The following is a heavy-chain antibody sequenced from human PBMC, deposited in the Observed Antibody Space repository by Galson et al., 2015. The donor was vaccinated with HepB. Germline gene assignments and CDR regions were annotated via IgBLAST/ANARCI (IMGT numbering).Heavy chain of an antibody. J-gene: IGHJ4*02. V-gene: IGHV3-23*01. CDR1: GFSVNSFA. CDR2: SSHNGDRT. CDR3: ARLSDFGDRTSGWFDC. Sequence: SLRLSCAASGFSVNSFAMSWVRQAPGKGLEWVSSSSHNGDRTYYSNSAKGRFTISSDNSRNILYLQMNGLRAEDTAIYYCARLSDFGDRTSGWFDCCGQGTLVTVSS. D-gene: IGHD6-19*01.